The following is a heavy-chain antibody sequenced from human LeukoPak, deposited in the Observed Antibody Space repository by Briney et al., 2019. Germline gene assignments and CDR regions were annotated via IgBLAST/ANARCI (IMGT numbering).Heavy chain of an antibody. J-gene: IGHJ6*03. D-gene: IGHD3-16*01. CDR3: ARVPAFASPGGRQSYYYYYYMDV. Sequence: ASVKVSCKASGYSLTRYYIHWVRQAPGQGLEWMGWISAYNGNTNYAQKLQGRVTMTTDTSTSTAYMELRSLRSDDTAVYYCARVPAFASPGGRQSYYYYYYMDVWGKGTTVTVSS. CDR2: ISAYNGNT. CDR1: GYSLTRYY. V-gene: IGHV1-18*04.